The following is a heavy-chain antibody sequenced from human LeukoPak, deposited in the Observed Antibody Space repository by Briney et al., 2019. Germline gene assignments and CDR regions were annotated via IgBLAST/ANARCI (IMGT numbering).Heavy chain of an antibody. CDR1: GGSISSGGYY. CDR3: ARDPDYGDYAGFLGSWYFDL. Sequence: PSETLSLTCTVSGGSISSGGYYWSWIRQHPGKGLEWIGYIYYSGSTSYNPSLKSRVAISVDTSKNQFSLKLNSVTAADTAVYYCARDPDYGDYAGFLGSWYFDLWGRGTLVTVSS. CDR2: IYYSGST. D-gene: IGHD4-17*01. J-gene: IGHJ2*01. V-gene: IGHV4-31*03.